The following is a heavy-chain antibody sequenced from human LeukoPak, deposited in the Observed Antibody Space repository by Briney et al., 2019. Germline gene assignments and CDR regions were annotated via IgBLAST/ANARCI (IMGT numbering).Heavy chain of an antibody. J-gene: IGHJ4*02. CDR2: ISAYNGNT. V-gene: IGHV1-18*01. D-gene: IGHD1-26*01. CDR3: ARESAYSGSYYGD. CDR1: GGTFSSYA. Sequence: ASVNVSCKASGGTFSSYAISWVRQAPGQGLEWMGWISAYNGNTNYAQKLQGRVTMTTDTSTSTAYMELRSLRSDDTAVYYCARESAYSGSYYGDWGQGTLVTVSS.